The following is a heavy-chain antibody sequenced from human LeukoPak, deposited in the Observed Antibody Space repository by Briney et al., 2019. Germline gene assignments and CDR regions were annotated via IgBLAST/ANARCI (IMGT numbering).Heavy chain of an antibody. D-gene: IGHD3-3*01. CDR1: GFTFSSYS. Sequence: GGSLRLSCAASGFTFSSYSMNWVRQAPGKGLEWVSYISSSSSTIYYADSVKGRFTISRDNAKNSLYLQMNSLRAEDTAVYYCATDGLVDDFWSGYYRGDYYYYMDVWGEGTTVTVSS. J-gene: IGHJ6*03. CDR3: ATDGLVDDFWSGYYRGDYYYYMDV. V-gene: IGHV3-48*01. CDR2: ISSSSSTI.